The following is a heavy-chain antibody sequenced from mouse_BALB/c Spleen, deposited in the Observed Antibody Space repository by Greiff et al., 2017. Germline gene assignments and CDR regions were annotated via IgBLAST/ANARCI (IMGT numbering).Heavy chain of an antibody. D-gene: IGHD1-1*01. CDR3: ARVTTAMDY. V-gene: IGHV3-6*02. CDR1: GYSITSGYY. CDR2: ISYDGSN. Sequence: DAKLQESGPGLVKPSQSLSLTCSVTGYSITSGYYWNWIRQFPGNKLEWMGYISYDGSNNYNPSLKNRISITRDTSKNQFFLKLNSVTTEDTATYYCARVTTAMDYWGQGTSVTVSS. J-gene: IGHJ4*01.